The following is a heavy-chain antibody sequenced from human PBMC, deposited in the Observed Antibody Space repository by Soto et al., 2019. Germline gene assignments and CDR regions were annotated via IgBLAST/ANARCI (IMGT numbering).Heavy chain of an antibody. J-gene: IGHJ4*02. CDR1: GFTFSSYW. V-gene: IGHV3-7*04. D-gene: IGHD3-3*01. CDR2: IKQGGSEK. CDR3: ARATSALTYYDFWSGYYNYLDY. Sequence: GGSLRLSCAASGFTFSSYWMSWVRQAPGKGLEWVANIKQGGSEKYYVDSVKGRFTISRDNAKNSLYLQMNSLRAEDTAVYYCARATSALTYYDFWSGYYNYLDYWGQGTLVTVSS.